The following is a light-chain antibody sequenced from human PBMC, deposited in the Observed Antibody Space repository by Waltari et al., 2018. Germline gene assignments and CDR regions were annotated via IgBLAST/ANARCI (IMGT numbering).Light chain of an antibody. CDR2: AAS. CDR1: QSISIY. Sequence: DIQVTQSPSSLSASVGDRVTITCRASQSISIYLNWYQQKPGKAPKLLIYAASSLQSGVPPRFRGSGSGGDFTITISRLQPEDFATYYCQQSYSTYTFGQGTKLEIK. V-gene: IGKV1-39*01. J-gene: IGKJ2*01. CDR3: QQSYSTYT.